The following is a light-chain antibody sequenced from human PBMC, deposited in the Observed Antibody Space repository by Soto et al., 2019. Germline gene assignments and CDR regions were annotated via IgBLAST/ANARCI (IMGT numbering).Light chain of an antibody. CDR1: QSISHW. Sequence: DIQMTQSPATLSASVGDSVTITCRASQSISHWLAWYQQKPGKAPKFLIYDASSLESGVPSRFSGSGSGTEFTLTISSLQPNDSATYYCQQYKSRRTFGQGTKVDIK. V-gene: IGKV1-5*01. CDR2: DAS. CDR3: QQYKSRRT. J-gene: IGKJ1*01.